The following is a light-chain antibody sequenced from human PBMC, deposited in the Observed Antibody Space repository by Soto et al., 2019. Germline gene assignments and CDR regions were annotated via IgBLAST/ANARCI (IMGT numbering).Light chain of an antibody. CDR2: GAS. V-gene: IGKV3-20*01. J-gene: IGKJ1*01. CDR1: QSVGSSY. Sequence: EIVLTQSPVTLSLSPGERATLSCRASQSVGSSYLAWYQQRPGQAPRVLIYGASNRATGIPDRFSGSGSGTDFTLTISRLEAEDFAVYYCQQYGRSPATFGQGTKVDIK. CDR3: QQYGRSPAT.